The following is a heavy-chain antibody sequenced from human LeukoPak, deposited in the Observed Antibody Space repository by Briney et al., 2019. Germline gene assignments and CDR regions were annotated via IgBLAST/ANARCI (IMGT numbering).Heavy chain of an antibody. D-gene: IGHD1-14*01. J-gene: IGHJ4*02. CDR3: ARDGGWYY. CDR1: GGSISSSSYC. V-gene: IGHV4-39*07. CDR2: IYYSGST. Sequence: SETLSLTCTVSGGSISSSSYCWGWIRQPPGKGLEWIGSIYYSGSTYYNPSLKSRVTISVDTSKNQFSLKLSSVTAADTAVYYCARDGGWYYWGQGTLVTVSS.